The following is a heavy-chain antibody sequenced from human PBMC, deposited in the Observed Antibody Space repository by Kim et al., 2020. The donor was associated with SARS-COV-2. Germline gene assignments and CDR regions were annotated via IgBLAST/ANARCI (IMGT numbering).Heavy chain of an antibody. V-gene: IGHV4-34*01. CDR3: ARFTMVRGVIITGFA. J-gene: IGHJ4*02. Sequence: PSLKSRVTISVDTSKNQFSLKLSSVTAADTAVYYCARFTMVRGVIITGFAWGQGTLVTVSS. D-gene: IGHD3-10*01.